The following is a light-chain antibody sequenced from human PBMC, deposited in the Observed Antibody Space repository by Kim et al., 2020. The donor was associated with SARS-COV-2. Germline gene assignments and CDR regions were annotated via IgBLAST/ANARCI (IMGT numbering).Light chain of an antibody. V-gene: IGKV3D-20*01. CDR2: DAS. CDR1: QSVSSSY. J-gene: IGKJ5*01. CDR3: QQYGSSPIT. Sequence: EIVLTPSPAILSLSPGERATLSCGASQSVSSSYLAWHQQKPGLAPRLLIYDASSRATGIPDRFSGSGSGTDFTLTISRVEPEDFAVYYCQQYGSSPITFGQGTRLEIK.